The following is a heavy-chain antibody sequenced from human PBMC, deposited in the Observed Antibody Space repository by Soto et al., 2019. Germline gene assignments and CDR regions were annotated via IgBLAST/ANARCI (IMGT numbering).Heavy chain of an antibody. CDR3: AGGGGEQLATDEQAPYYYYYGMDV. V-gene: IGHV1-18*01. CDR2: ISAYNGNT. J-gene: IGHJ6*02. CDR1: GYTFTSYG. D-gene: IGHD6-6*01. Sequence: QVQLVQSGAEVKKPGASVKVSCKASGYTFTSYGISWVRQAPGQGLEWMGWISAYNGNTNYAQKLQGRVTMTTDKSTSTAYMELRSLRSDDTAVYYCAGGGGEQLATDEQAPYYYYYGMDVWGQGTTVTVSS.